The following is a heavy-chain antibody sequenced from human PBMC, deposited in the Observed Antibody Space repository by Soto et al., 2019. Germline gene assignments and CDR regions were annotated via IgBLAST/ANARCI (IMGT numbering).Heavy chain of an antibody. Sequence: QVQLVQSGAEVKKPGTSVKVSCTASGYTFSSHGISWVRQAPGQGLQWIGWVSGDNANTNYAQSLQGRVTMTTDTSTNKGHMELRSLRSDDTAVYYCARDLPTMDVWGQGTTVTVSS. CDR3: ARDLPTMDV. J-gene: IGHJ6*02. CDR2: VSGDNANT. CDR1: GYTFSSHG. V-gene: IGHV1-18*01.